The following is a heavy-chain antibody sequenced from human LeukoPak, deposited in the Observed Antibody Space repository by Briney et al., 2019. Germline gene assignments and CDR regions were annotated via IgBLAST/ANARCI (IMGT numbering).Heavy chain of an antibody. D-gene: IGHD3-22*01. CDR1: GFIFNNYG. CDR2: ISNDGGGT. CDR3: AKGGSGYFLDL. V-gene: IGHV3-23*01. Sequence: GGSLRLFCAASGFIFNNYGLIWVRQAPGKGLEWVSAISNDGGGTTYADSVKGRFTIARDNSRNTLFLQMNSLRGDDTALYYCAKGGSGYFLDLWGQGTLVTVSS. J-gene: IGHJ5*02.